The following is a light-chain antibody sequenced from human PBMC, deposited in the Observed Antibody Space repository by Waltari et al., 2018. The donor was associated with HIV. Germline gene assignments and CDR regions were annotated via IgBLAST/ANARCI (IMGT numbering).Light chain of an antibody. CDR2: AKN. J-gene: IGLJ3*02. Sequence: QSVLTHPPSATGTPGQRVTISCSGSSSNIGRNTVNWYQQLPGTAPKLLIYAKNLRPSGVPDRFSGSKSDTSASLAISGLQSEDEADYYCAAWDDSLNGRVFGGGTKLTVL. CDR3: AAWDDSLNGRV. CDR1: SSNIGRNT. V-gene: IGLV1-44*01.